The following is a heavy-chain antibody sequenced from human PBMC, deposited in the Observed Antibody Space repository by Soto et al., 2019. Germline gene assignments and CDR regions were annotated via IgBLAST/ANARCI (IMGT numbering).Heavy chain of an antibody. CDR2: INSDGSST. Sequence: EVQLVESGGGLVQPGGSLRLSCAASGFTFSSYWMHWVRQAPGKGLVWVSRINSDGSSTSYADSVKGRFTISRDNAKNTLYLQMNSLRAEDTAVYYCARGGSGFRWYYYYGMDVWGQGTTVTVSS. CDR1: GFTFSSYW. CDR3: ARGGSGFRWYYYYGMDV. J-gene: IGHJ6*02. D-gene: IGHD6-19*01. V-gene: IGHV3-74*01.